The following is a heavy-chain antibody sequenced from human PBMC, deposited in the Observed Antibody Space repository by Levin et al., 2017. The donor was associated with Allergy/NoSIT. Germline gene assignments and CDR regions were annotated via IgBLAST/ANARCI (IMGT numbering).Heavy chain of an antibody. Sequence: TSETLSLTCAVYGGSFSGYYWSWIRQPPGKGLEWIGEINHSGSTNYNPSLKSRVTISVDTSKNQFSLKLSSVTAADTAVYYCARTPPHSGRIDIWGQGTMVTVSS. V-gene: IGHV4-34*01. CDR1: GGSFSGYY. CDR3: ARTPPHSGRIDI. CDR2: INHSGST. D-gene: IGHD3-10*01. J-gene: IGHJ3*02.